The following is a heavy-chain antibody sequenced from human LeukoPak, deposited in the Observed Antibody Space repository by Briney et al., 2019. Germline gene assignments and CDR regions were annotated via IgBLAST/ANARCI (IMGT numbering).Heavy chain of an antibody. D-gene: IGHD3-10*01. CDR3: ARAHPLFGTYYYYMDV. J-gene: IGHJ6*03. CDR1: GYTFTSYG. CDR2: FSAYNGKT. V-gene: IGHV1-18*01. Sequence: GASVKVSCKASGYTFTSYGISWVRQAPGQGLEWMGWFSAYNGKTYYAQKLQGRVTMTTDTSTSTAYMELRSLRSDDTAVYYCARAHPLFGTYYYYMDVWGKGTTVTVSS.